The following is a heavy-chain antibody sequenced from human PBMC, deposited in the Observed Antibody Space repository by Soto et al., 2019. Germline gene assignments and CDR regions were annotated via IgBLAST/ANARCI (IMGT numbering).Heavy chain of an antibody. V-gene: IGHV3-74*01. CDR1: GFTFSSYW. CDR2: INSDGSST. CDR3: ARDQGYCSGGSCYVAGY. D-gene: IGHD2-15*01. Sequence: GGSLRLSCAASGFTFSSYWMHWVRQAPGKGLVWVSRINSDGSSTGYADSVMGRFTISRDNAKNTLYLQMNSLRAEDTAVYYCARDQGYCSGGSCYVAGYWGQGTLVTVSS. J-gene: IGHJ4*02.